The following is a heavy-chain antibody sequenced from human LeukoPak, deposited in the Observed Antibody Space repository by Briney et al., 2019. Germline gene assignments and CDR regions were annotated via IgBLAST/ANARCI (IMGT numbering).Heavy chain of an antibody. Sequence: GGSLRLSCAASGFTFSSYGMHWVRQTPEKGLEWVSVVYSSGSTYYADSVKGRFVISRDNSKNTLFLQMNSLRAEDTAVYYCARRRDSTGPFDYWGQGTLVTVSS. J-gene: IGHJ4*02. CDR1: GFTFSSYG. V-gene: IGHV3-66*01. CDR3: ARRRDSTGPFDY. D-gene: IGHD2-2*01. CDR2: VYSSGST.